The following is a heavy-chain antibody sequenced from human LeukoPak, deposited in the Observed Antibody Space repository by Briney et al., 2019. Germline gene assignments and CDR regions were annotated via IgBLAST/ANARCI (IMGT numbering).Heavy chain of an antibody. CDR3: ASRLAYCGGDCYSTDY. D-gene: IGHD2-21*02. J-gene: IGHJ4*02. V-gene: IGHV3-21*01. Sequence: GGFLRLSCAASGFTFSSYSMNWVRQAPGKGLEWVSSISSSSSYIYYADSVKGRFTISRDNAKNSLYLQMNSLRAEDTAVYYCASRLAYCGGDCYSTDYWGQGTLVTVSS. CDR2: ISSSSSYI. CDR1: GFTFSSYS.